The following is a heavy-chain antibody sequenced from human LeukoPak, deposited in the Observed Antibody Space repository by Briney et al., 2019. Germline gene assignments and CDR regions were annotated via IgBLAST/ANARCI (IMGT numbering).Heavy chain of an antibody. CDR1: GFTHSSYS. CDR3: ARDDYGGNSCAFDI. D-gene: IGHD4-17*01. Sequence: GGSLRLSCAASGFTHSSYSMNLVRQAPGKGLEWVSSISSSSSYIYYADSVKGRFTISRDNAKNSLYLQMNSLRAEDTAVYYCARDDYGGNSCAFDIWGQGTMVTVSS. CDR2: ISSSSSYI. V-gene: IGHV3-21*01. J-gene: IGHJ3*02.